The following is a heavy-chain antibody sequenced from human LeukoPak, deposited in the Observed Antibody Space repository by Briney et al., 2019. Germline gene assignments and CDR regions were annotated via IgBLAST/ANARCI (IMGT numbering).Heavy chain of an antibody. J-gene: IGHJ4*02. D-gene: IGHD2-2*01. CDR3: ARVSVVMPGANDY. Sequence: GGSLRLSCVASGFTFSDHYMDWVRQAPGKGLEWVGRSRNKANSYSTEYAASVKGRFTVSRDASKNSLYLQMNSLRTEDTAVYYCARVSVVMPGANDYWGQGTLVTVSS. V-gene: IGHV3-72*01. CDR1: GFTFSDHY. CDR2: SRNKANSYST.